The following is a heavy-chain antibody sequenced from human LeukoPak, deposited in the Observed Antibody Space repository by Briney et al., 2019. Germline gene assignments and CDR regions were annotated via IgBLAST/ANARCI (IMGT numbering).Heavy chain of an antibody. CDR2: ITAANGNT. D-gene: IGHD5-18*01. CDR3: ARDLARGYSYGYNAFDI. J-gene: IGHJ3*02. V-gene: IGHV1-18*01. CDR1: GYNFNTYG. Sequence: GASVKVSCKASGYNFNTYGIGWVRQAPRQGLEWMGWITAANGNTNYAQKVQGRVTMTTDTSTSTAYMELRSLRSDDTAVYFCARDLARGYSYGYNAFDIWGQGTMVTVSS.